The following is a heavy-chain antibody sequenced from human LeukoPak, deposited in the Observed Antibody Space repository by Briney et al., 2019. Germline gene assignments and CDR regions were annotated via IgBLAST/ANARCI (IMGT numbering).Heavy chain of an antibody. CDR3: ARDTPDSSGYYYVGGIGYYYYYGMDV. J-gene: IGHJ6*02. V-gene: IGHV1-69*13. CDR1: GGTFSSYA. Sequence: ASVKVSCKASGGTFSSYAISWVRQAPGQGLEWMGGIIPIFGTANYAQKFQGRVTITADESTSTAYMELSSLRSEDTAVYYCARDTPDSSGYYYVGGIGYYYYYGMDVWGQGTTVTVSS. CDR2: IIPIFGTA. D-gene: IGHD3-22*01.